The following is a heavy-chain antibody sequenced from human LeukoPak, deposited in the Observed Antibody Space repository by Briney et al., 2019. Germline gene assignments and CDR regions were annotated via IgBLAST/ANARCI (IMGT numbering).Heavy chain of an antibody. CDR1: GYTFTSYG. CDR3: ARDPLDSSASIVPFDY. Sequence: VASVTVSCKASGYTFTSYGISWVRQAPGQGLEWMGWISAYNGNTNYAQKLQGRVTMTTDTSTSTAYMELRSLRSDDTAVYYCARDPLDSSASIVPFDYWGQGTLVTVSS. CDR2: ISAYNGNT. J-gene: IGHJ4*02. V-gene: IGHV1-18*01. D-gene: IGHD3-22*01.